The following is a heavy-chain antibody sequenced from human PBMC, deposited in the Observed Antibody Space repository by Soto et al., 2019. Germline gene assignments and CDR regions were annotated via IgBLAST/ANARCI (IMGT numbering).Heavy chain of an antibody. CDR3: AKMREEGYDSSGYYLDY. V-gene: IGHV3-23*01. J-gene: IGHJ4*02. Sequence: GGSLRLSCAVSGFTFNSNDMTWVRQAPGKGLEWVSTISSSGAFTYHADSVRGRLTISRDNSKNTVYLQMNSLRAEDTAVYYCAKMREEGYDSSGYYLDYWGQGTLVTVSS. CDR2: ISSSGAFT. CDR1: GFTFNSND. D-gene: IGHD3-22*01.